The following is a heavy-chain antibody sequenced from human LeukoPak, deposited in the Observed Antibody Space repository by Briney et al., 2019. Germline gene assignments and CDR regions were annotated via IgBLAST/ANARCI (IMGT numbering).Heavy chain of an antibody. D-gene: IGHD6-13*01. J-gene: IGHJ4*02. V-gene: IGHV3-53*01. CDR2: IYSGGST. CDR3: ATRIAAAGPEKDY. CDR1: GFTVRNTY. Sequence: GGSLRLSCAASGFTVRNTYMSWVRQAPGKGLEWVSVIYSGGSTYYADSVKGRFTISRDNSKNTLYLQMNSLRAEDTAVYYCATRIAAAGPEKDYWGQGTLVTVSS.